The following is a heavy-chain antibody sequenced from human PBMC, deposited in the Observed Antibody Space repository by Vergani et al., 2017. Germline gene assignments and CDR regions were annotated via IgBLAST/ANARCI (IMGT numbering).Heavy chain of an antibody. V-gene: IGHV4-61*02. D-gene: IGHD1-26*01. CDR1: GGSISSGSYY. Sequence: QVQLQESGPGLVKPSQTLSLTCTVSGGSISSGSYYWSWIRQPAGKGLEWIGRIYTSGSTNYNPSLKSRVTISVDPSKNQFSLKLSSVTAADTAVYYCARVRVGATRAPWDYYYGMDVWGQGTTVTVSS. CDR3: ARVRVGATRAPWDYYYGMDV. CDR2: IYTSGST. J-gene: IGHJ6*02.